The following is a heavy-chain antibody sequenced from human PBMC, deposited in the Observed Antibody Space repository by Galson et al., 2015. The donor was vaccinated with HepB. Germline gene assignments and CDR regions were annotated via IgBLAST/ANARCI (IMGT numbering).Heavy chain of an antibody. D-gene: IGHD4-17*01. CDR1: GGSISSYY. CDR2: IYYSGST. J-gene: IGHJ6*03. V-gene: IGHV4-59*08. Sequence: SETLSLTCTVSGGSISSYYWSWIRQPPGKGLEWIGCIYYSGSTNYNPSLKSRVTISVDTSKNQFSLKLSSVTAADTAVYYCARHQGSPMTTDYYMDVWGKGTTVTVSS. CDR3: ARHQGSPMTTDYYMDV.